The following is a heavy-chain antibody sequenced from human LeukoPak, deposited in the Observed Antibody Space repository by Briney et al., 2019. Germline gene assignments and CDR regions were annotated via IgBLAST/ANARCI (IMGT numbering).Heavy chain of an antibody. D-gene: IGHD6-19*01. V-gene: IGHV5-51*01. CDR1: GYSFTSYW. CDR2: IYPGDSDT. Sequence: GESLKISCQGSGYSFTSYWIGWVRQMPGKGLEWMGIIYPGDSDTRYSPSFQGQVTISADKSISTAYLQWSSLKASDTAMYYCARVAGRWMFQLYYFDYWGQGTLVTVSS. CDR3: ARVAGRWMFQLYYFDY. J-gene: IGHJ4*02.